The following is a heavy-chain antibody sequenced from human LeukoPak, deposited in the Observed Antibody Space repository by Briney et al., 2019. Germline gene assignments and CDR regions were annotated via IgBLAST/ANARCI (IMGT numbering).Heavy chain of an antibody. CDR2: IYYSGST. V-gene: IGHV4-30-4*08. J-gene: IGHJ6*03. D-gene: IGHD2-15*01. CDR3: ARYYCSGGSCYSYYYYYYMDV. CDR1: GGSISSGDYY. Sequence: SETLSLTCTVSGGSISSGDYYWSWIRQPPGKGLEWIGYIYYSGSTYYNPSLKSRVTISVDTSKNQFSLKLSSVTAADTAVYYCARYYCSGGSCYSYYYYYYMDVWGKGTTVTVSS.